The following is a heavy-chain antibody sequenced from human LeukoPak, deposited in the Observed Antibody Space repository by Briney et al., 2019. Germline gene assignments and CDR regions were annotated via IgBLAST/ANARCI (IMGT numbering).Heavy chain of an antibody. CDR2: IKQDGSEK. Sequence: PGGSLRLSCAASGFTFSSYWMSWVRQAPGKGLEWVANIKQDGSEKYYVDSVKGRFTISRDNAKNSLYLQMNSLRAEDTAVYYCARDSGIRFLERLDAFDIWGQGTMVTVSS. CDR3: ARDSGIRFLERLDAFDI. J-gene: IGHJ3*02. CDR1: GFTFSSYW. V-gene: IGHV3-7*01. D-gene: IGHD3-3*01.